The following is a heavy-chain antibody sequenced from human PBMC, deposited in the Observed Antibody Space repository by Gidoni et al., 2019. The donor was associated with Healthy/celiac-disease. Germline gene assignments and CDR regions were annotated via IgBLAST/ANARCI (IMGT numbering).Heavy chain of an antibody. CDR1: GFTFRSYA. V-gene: IGHV3-23*01. D-gene: IGHD3-22*01. J-gene: IGHJ4*02. CDR2: ISGSGGST. Sequence: EVQLLESGGGLVQPGGSLRLSCAATGFTFRSYALSWVRQAPGKGLELVSAISGSGGSTYYADSVKGRFTISSDNSKNTLYLQMNSLRAEDTAVYYCAKDVRGYYDSIGYYGFDYWGQGTLVTVSS. CDR3: AKDVRGYYDSIGYYGFDY.